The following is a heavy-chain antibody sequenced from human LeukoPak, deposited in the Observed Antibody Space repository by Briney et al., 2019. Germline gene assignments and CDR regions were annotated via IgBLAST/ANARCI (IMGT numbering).Heavy chain of an antibody. CDR3: AKDRPGYYYDSSGYYPDFDY. V-gene: IGHV3-23*01. CDR1: GFTFSSYA. J-gene: IGHJ4*02. CDR2: ISGSAGST. D-gene: IGHD3-22*01. Sequence: GGSLRLSCAASGFTFSSYAMSWVRQAPGKGLEWVSAISGSAGSTYYADSVKGRFTISRDNSKNTLYLQMNSLRAEDTAVYYCAKDRPGYYYDSSGYYPDFDYWGQGTLVTVSS.